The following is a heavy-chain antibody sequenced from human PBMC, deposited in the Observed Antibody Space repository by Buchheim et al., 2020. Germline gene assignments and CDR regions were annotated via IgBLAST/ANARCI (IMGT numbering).Heavy chain of an antibody. J-gene: IGHJ6*02. CDR2: ISYDGSNK. CDR1: GFTFSSYG. CDR3: AKDGGYSSPLNYYYYGMDV. Sequence: QVQLVESGGGVVQPGRSLRLSCAASGFTFSSYGMHWVRQAPGKGLEWVAVISYDGSNKYYADSVKGRFTISRDNSKNTLYLQMNSLRAEDTAVYYCAKDGGYSSPLNYYYYGMDVWGQGTT. D-gene: IGHD6-13*01. V-gene: IGHV3-30*18.